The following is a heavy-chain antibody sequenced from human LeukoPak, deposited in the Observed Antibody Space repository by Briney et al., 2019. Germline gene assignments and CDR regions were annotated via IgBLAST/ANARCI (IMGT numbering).Heavy chain of an antibody. CDR2: IYTSGST. Sequence: PSQTLSLTCTVSGDSINSFYWSWIRQPAGKGLEWIGRIYTSGSTNYNPSLKSRVTISGDTSKNQFSLRLSSVTAADTAVYYCARASYSYDINGWVPFDYWGQGTLVTVSS. D-gene: IGHD3-22*01. J-gene: IGHJ4*02. CDR3: ARASYSYDINGWVPFDY. V-gene: IGHV4-4*07. CDR1: GDSINSFY.